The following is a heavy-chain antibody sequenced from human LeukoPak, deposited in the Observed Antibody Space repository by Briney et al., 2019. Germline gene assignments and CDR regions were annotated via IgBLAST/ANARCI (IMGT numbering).Heavy chain of an antibody. CDR2: IYYSGST. D-gene: IGHD1-26*01. J-gene: IGHJ4*02. CDR1: GGSISSYY. CDR3: AREASIVGANFDY. V-gene: IGHV4-59*01. Sequence: SETLSLTCTVSGGSISSYYWSWIRQPPGKGLEWIGYIYYSGSTNYNPSLTSRVTISVDTSKNQFSLKLSSVTAADTAVYYCAREASIVGANFDYWGQGTLVTVSS.